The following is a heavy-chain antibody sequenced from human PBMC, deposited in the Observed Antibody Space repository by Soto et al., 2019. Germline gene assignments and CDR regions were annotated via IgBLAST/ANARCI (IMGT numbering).Heavy chain of an antibody. CDR1: GVTVRRNY. V-gene: IGHV3-53*01. D-gene: IGHD2-2*03. CDR2: IYSGGST. J-gene: IGHJ6*02. Sequence: GGALRLSCAASGVTVRRNYMSWVRPAPGKGLGGGSVIYSGGSTYYADSVKGRFTISRDNSKNTLYLQMNSLRAEDTAVYYCARGFGYCSSTSCSATDYYYYGMDVWGQGTTVTVSS. CDR3: ARGFGYCSSTSCSATDYYYYGMDV.